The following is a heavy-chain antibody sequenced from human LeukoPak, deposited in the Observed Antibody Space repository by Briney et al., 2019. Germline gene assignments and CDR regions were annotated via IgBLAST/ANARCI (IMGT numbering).Heavy chain of an antibody. CDR1: GYTFTNFG. J-gene: IGHJ3*02. CDR2: ISAYNDKT. D-gene: IGHD1-26*01. CDR3: ATLSGNFLRGSFDI. Sequence: ASVKVSCKTSGYTFTNFGFSWVRQAPGQGLEWMGWISAYNDKTNYAQKVQGRVTMTTDTSTSTAYMELRSLISDDTAVYYCATLSGNFLRGSFDIWGQGTMVTVSS. V-gene: IGHV1-18*01.